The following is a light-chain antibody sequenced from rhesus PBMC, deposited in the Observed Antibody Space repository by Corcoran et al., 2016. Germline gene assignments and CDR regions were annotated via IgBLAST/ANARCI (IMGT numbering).Light chain of an antibody. V-gene: IGKV1-33*02. J-gene: IGKJ1*01. CDR2: GAS. Sequence: DIQMTQSPSSLSASEGDTVTITCQASQDISKYLAWYPQKPGKAPKLLIYGASTFQSGDPSRFSGGGSGTEFTLTLSSLQPEDFATYYCQQHNTTPQTFGQGTKVEIK. CDR1: QDISKY. CDR3: QQHNTTPQT.